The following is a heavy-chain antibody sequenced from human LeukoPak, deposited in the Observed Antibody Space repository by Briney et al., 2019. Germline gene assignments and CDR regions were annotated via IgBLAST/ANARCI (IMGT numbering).Heavy chain of an antibody. CDR2: INSDGSST. V-gene: IGHV3-74*01. J-gene: IGHJ5*02. D-gene: IGHD7-27*01. Sequence: PGGSLRLSCAASGFTFSSYWMHWVRQAPGKGLVWVSRINSDGSSTSYADSVKGRFTISRENAKNSLYLQMNSLRAGDTAVYYCARGGIANWGFDPWGQGTLVTVSS. CDR1: GFTFSSYW. CDR3: ARGGIANWGFDP.